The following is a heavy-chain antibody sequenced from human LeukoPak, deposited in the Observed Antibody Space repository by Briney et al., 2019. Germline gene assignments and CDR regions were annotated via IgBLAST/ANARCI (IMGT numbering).Heavy chain of an antibody. CDR2: IYYGGST. J-gene: IGHJ4*02. CDR1: GGSISSGGYY. CDR3: ARGKGLHLFDY. D-gene: IGHD4-11*01. Sequence: PSETLSLTCTVSGGSISSGGYYWSWIRQHPGKGLEWIGYIYYGGSTYYNPSLKSRVTISVDTSKNQFSLKLSSVTAADTAVYYCARGKGLHLFDYWGQGTLVTVSS. V-gene: IGHV4-31*03.